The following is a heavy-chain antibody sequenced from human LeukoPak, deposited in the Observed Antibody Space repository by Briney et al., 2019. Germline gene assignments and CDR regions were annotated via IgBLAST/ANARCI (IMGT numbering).Heavy chain of an antibody. CDR1: GGSISSYY. J-gene: IGHJ4*02. CDR3: ARSRDSYNFHY. Sequence: SETLSLTCTVSGGSISSYYWSWIRQPPGKGLEWIGYIYTSGSTNYNPSLKSRVTISVDTSKNQFSLKLSSVTAADTAVYYCARSRDSYNFHYWGQGTLVTVSS. CDR2: IYTSGST. D-gene: IGHD5-24*01. V-gene: IGHV4-4*09.